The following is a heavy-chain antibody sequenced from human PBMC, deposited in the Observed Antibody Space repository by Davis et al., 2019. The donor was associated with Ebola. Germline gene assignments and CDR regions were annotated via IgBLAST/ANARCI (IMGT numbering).Heavy chain of an antibody. CDR1: GGTFSSYA. CDR2: ISAYNGNT. CDR3: ARRYYDILTGYWYYYGMDV. V-gene: IGHV1-18*01. Sequence: ASVKVSCKASGGTFSSYAISWVRQAPGQGLEWMGWISAYNGNTNYAQKLQGRVTMTTDTSTSTAYMELRSLRSDDTAVYYCARRYYDILTGYWYYYGMDVWGQGTTVTVSS. D-gene: IGHD3-9*01. J-gene: IGHJ6*02.